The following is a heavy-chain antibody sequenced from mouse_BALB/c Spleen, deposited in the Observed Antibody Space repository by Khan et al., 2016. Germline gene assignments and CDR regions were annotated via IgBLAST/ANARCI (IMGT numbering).Heavy chain of an antibody. J-gene: IGHJ4*01. V-gene: IGHV3-8*02. D-gene: IGHD1-1*01. CDR1: GDSINSNY. CDR2: ISYSGST. CDR3: ARYGRDAMDY. Sequence: EVQLQESGPSLVKPSQTLSLTCSVTGDSINSNYWNWIRKFPGNKLEYMGYISYSGSTYYNPSLKSRISITRDTYKNQYYLQLNSVTTEDTATYYCARYGRDAMDYWGQGTSVTVSS.